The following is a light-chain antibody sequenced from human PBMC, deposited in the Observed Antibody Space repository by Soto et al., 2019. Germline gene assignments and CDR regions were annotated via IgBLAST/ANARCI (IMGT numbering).Light chain of an antibody. CDR2: GAS. V-gene: IGKV1-6*01. J-gene: IGKJ1*01. Sequence: AIQLTQSPSSLPASLGDRVSITCRASQGIRDELGWYQQRPGAAPKLLIYGASTLQTGVPSRFGGSGSGTDFTLTISSLQPEDFATYYCLQDNSYPRTFGQGTKVEL. CDR1: QGIRDE. CDR3: LQDNSYPRT.